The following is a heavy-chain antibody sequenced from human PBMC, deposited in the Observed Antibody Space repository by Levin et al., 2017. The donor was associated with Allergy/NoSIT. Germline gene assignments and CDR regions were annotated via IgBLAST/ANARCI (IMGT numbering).Heavy chain of an antibody. V-gene: IGHV3-74*03. CDR3: ARTSGESAIDY. CDR2: INIDGSRI. Sequence: GGSLRLSCEASGFTYTSYWMHWVRQAPGKGLVWVSRINIDGSRITYADSVEGRFTISRDNAQNTLYLQMNSLTAAATAMYDCARTSGESAIDYWGQGTLVTVSS. J-gene: IGHJ4*02. CDR1: GFTYTSYW. D-gene: IGHD3-16*01.